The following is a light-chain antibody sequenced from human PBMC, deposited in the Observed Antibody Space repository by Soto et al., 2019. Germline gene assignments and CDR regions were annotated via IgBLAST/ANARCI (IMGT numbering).Light chain of an antibody. CDR3: QQYNSYLYT. Sequence: DIQMTQSPSPLSASVGDRVTITCRASQSISTCLAWYQQKPGKAPKLLIYDAFSLESGVQSRFSGSGSGTDFTLTIGSLQPDYFAAYYCQQYNSYLYTFGDGIKLEIK. V-gene: IGKV1-5*01. J-gene: IGKJ2*01. CDR1: QSISTC. CDR2: DAF.